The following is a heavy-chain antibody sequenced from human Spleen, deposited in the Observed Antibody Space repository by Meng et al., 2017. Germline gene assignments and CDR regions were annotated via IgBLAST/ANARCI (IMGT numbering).Heavy chain of an antibody. V-gene: IGHV4-34*01. CDR3: ARGPTTMAHDFDY. CDR2: INHSGST. D-gene: IGHD4-11*01. CDR1: GGSFSGYY. Sequence: VPLLQWGAGLFTPSEALSLALAGYGGSFSGYYWGWIRQPPGKGMEWIGEINHSGSTHYTPSLTSRVTISVDTSKNQFSLKLSSVAAADSAVYYCARGPTTMAHDFDYWGQGTLVTVSS. J-gene: IGHJ4*02.